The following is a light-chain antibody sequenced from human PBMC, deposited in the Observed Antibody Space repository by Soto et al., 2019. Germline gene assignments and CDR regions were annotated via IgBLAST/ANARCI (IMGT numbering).Light chain of an antibody. CDR3: QQRQYWPPIT. Sequence: EILLTQSPGSLSVFPGERASLSCRASQNVNNRLAWYQQKAGQAPRLLISDASNRAAGIPARFSGSGSGTDFTLTISSLEPEDFAIYYCQQRQYWPPITFGQGTRLEIK. CDR1: QNVNNR. CDR2: DAS. V-gene: IGKV3-11*01. J-gene: IGKJ5*01.